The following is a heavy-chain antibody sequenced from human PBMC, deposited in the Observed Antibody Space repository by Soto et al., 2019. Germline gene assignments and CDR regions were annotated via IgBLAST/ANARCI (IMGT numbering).Heavy chain of an antibody. J-gene: IGHJ5*02. CDR1: GGSISSYY. V-gene: IGHV4-59*01. CDR3: ARDGWSGEYNNWFDP. Sequence: PSETLSLTCTVSGGSISSYYWSWIRQPPGKGLEWIGYIYYSGSTNYNPSLKSRVTISVDTSKNQFSLKLSSATAADTAVYYCARDGWSGEYNNWFDPWGQGTLVTVSS. D-gene: IGHD3-10*01. CDR2: IYYSGST.